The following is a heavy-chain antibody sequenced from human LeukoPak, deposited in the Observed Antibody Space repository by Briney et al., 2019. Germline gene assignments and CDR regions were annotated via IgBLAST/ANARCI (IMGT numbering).Heavy chain of an antibody. CDR1: GGSFSGYY. Sequence: SETLSLTCAVYGGSFSGYYWSWIRQPPGKELEWIGEINHSGSTNYNPSLKSRVTISVDTSKNQSSLKLSSVTAADTAVYYCARGGYGDYIYWGQGTLFTVSS. J-gene: IGHJ4*02. CDR2: INHSGST. CDR3: ARGGYGDYIY. D-gene: IGHD4-17*01. V-gene: IGHV4-34*01.